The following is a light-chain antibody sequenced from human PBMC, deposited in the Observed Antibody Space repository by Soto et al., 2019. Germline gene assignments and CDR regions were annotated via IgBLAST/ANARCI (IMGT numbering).Light chain of an antibody. Sequence: VGLTQSPGTLSLSKGERTTLSCRASQSISRYLAWYQQKPGQGPRLLIYGASSRATGTPDRFSGSGSGTDFTLTINRLEPEDFALYYCQQYGSSPPTFGQGTKVDIK. CDR2: GAS. V-gene: IGKV3-20*01. J-gene: IGKJ1*01. CDR1: QSISRY. CDR3: QQYGSSPPT.